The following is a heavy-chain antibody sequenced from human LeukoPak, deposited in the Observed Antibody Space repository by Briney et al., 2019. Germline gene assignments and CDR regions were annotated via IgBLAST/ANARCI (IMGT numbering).Heavy chain of an antibody. CDR1: GFTFSSYS. Sequence: GGSLRLSCAASGFTFSSYSMNWVRQAPGKGLEWVSYISSSSSTIYYADSVKGRFTISRDNAKNSLFLQVNSLRAEDTAVYYCARGGLDYYDSSGYYVWGQATLVTVSS. CDR2: ISSSSSTI. V-gene: IGHV3-48*01. CDR3: ARGGLDYYDSSGYYV. J-gene: IGHJ4*02. D-gene: IGHD3-22*01.